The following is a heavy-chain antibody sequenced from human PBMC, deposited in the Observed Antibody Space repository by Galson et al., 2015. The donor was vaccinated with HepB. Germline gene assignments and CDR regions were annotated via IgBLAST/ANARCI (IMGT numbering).Heavy chain of an antibody. CDR3: AKFQVRNDWTRGGAFDI. CDR1: GFTFSSHA. CDR2: ISDSGGST. J-gene: IGHJ3*02. Sequence: SLRLSCADSGFTFSSHAMNWVGQAPGKGLEWVSGISDSGGSTNCADSVKGRFTISRDNSKNTLYLQMNSLRAEDTAVYYCAKFQVRNDWTRGGAFDIWGQGTMVTVSS. D-gene: IGHD3-9*01. V-gene: IGHV3-23*01.